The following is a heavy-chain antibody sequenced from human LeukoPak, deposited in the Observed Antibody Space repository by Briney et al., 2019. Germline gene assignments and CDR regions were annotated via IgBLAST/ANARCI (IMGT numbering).Heavy chain of an antibody. D-gene: IGHD1-7*01. Sequence: ASVKVSCRVSGYTLTELSMHWVRQAPGKGLEWMGGFDPEDGETIYAQKFQGRVTMTEDTSTDTAYMELSSLRSEDTAVYYCAGTGTTDIPHFDYWGQGTLVTVSS. J-gene: IGHJ4*02. CDR1: GYTLTELS. CDR3: AGTGTTDIPHFDY. CDR2: FDPEDGET. V-gene: IGHV1-24*01.